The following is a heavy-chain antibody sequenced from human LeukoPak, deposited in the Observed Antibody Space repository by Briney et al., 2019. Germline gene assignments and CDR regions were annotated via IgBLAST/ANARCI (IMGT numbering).Heavy chain of an antibody. CDR2: INHSGST. CDR3: ARVLGYGDYPYYYYYGMDV. J-gene: IGHJ6*02. V-gene: IGHV4-34*01. D-gene: IGHD4-17*01. Sequence: SETLPLTCAVYGGSFSGYYWNWIRQPPGKGLEWIGEINHSGSTNYNPTLKSRVTISVDTSKNQFSLKLSSVTAADTAVYYCARVLGYGDYPYYYYYGMDVWGQGTTVTVSS. CDR1: GGSFSGYY.